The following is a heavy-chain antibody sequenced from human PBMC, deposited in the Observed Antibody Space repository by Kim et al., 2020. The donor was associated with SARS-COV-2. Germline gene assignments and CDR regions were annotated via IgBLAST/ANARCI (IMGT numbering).Heavy chain of an antibody. CDR1: GDSVSSNSAA. V-gene: IGHV6-1*01. CDR2: TYYRSKWYN. CDR3: ARDQGGTAMPNFDY. D-gene: IGHD5-18*01. Sequence: SQTLSLTCAISGDSVSSNSAAWNGIRQSPSRGLEWLGRTYYRSKWYNYYAVSVKSRITINQDTSKNQFSRQLNSVTPDDTAVYYCARDQGGTAMPNFDYWGQGTLVTVSS. J-gene: IGHJ4*02.